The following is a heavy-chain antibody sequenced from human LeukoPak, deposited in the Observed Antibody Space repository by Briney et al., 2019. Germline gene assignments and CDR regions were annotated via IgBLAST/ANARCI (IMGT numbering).Heavy chain of an antibody. CDR3: ARVAVVAATTPDAFDI. Sequence: SETLSLTCTVSGYSISSGYYRGWIRQPPGKGLEWIGSIYHSGSTYYNPSLKSRVTISVDTSKNQFSLKLSSVTAADTAVYYCARVAVVAATTPDAFDIWGQGTMVTVSS. V-gene: IGHV4-38-2*02. CDR1: GYSISSGYY. D-gene: IGHD2-15*01. CDR2: IYHSGST. J-gene: IGHJ3*02.